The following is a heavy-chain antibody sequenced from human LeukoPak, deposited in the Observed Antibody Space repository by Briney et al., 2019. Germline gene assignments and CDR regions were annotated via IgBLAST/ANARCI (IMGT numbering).Heavy chain of an antibody. D-gene: IGHD3-10*01. J-gene: IGHJ5*02. V-gene: IGHV4-34*01. CDR3: ARGRPVLLWFGEPSNWFDP. CDR2: INHSGST. Sequence: SETLSLTCAVYGGSFSGYYWSWIRQPPGKGLEWIGEINHSGSTNYNPSLKSRVTISVDTSKNQFSLKLSSVTAADTAVYYCARGRPVLLWFGEPSNWFDPWCQGTLVTVSS. CDR1: GGSFSGYY.